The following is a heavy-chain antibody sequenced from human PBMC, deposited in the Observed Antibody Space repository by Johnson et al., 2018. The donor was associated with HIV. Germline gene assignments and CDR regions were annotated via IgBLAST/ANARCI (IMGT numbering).Heavy chain of an antibody. J-gene: IGHJ3*02. V-gene: IGHV3-15*01. CDR1: GFTFSNAW. CDR2: IRSKTDGETT. D-gene: IGHD3-3*01. Sequence: VQLVESGGGLVKPGGSLRLSCAATGFTFSNAWMSWVRQVPGKGLEWVGRIRSKTDGETTDYAAPVEGRFTISRDDSKNTLYLQMNSLNTEDTAVYYCTTSVTIFGVVILDAFDIWGQGTMVTVSS. CDR3: TTSVTIFGVVILDAFDI.